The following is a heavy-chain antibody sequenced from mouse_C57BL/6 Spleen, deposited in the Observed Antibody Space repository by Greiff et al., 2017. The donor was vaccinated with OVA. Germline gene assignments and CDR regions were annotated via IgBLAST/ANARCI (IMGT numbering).Heavy chain of an antibody. CDR1: GYTFTSYW. Sequence: QVQLQQPGTELVKPGASVKLSCKASGYTFTSYWMPWVKQRPGQGLEWIGNINPSNGGTNYPETFKSQATLTVDNSSSTAYMQISSLTSEDSAGYYGARGPYGYLYFDYWGQGTTLTVSS. CDR3: ARGPYGYLYFDY. J-gene: IGHJ2*01. D-gene: IGHD2-2*01. CDR2: INPSNGGT. V-gene: IGHV1-53*01.